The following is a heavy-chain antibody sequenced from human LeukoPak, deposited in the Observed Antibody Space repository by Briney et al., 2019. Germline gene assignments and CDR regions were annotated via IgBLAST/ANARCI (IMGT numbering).Heavy chain of an antibody. CDR2: IIPIFGTA. CDR3: ARDRGDYTGVYYYYMDV. V-gene: IGHV1-69*05. J-gene: IGHJ6*03. Sequence: SVKVSCKASGGTFSSYAISWVRQAPGQGLEWMGRIIPIFGTANYAQKFQGRVTITTDESTSTAYMELSSLRSEDTAVYYCARDRGDYTGVYYYYMDVWGKGTTVTVSS. CDR1: GGTFSSYA. D-gene: IGHD4-17*01.